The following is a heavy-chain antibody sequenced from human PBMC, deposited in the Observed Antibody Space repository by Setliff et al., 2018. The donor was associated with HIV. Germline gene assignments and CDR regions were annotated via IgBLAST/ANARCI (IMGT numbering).Heavy chain of an antibody. CDR3: ARAPSCADSWCYMYYYYYYGMDV. V-gene: IGHV4-34*12. CDR1: GGSLTNYY. D-gene: IGHD2-8*01. Sequence: PSETLSLTCTLYGGSLTNYYWTWIRQSPEKGLEWIGEIVDSGSTNYSPSLKSRVTISLDTSKKQFSLRLNSVTAADTGVYYCARAPSCADSWCYMYYYYYYGMDVWGPETLLVTVSS. CDR2: IVDSGST. J-gene: IGHJ6*01.